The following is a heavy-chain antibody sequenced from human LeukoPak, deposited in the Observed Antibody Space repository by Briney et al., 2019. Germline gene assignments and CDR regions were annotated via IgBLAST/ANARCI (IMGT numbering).Heavy chain of an antibody. D-gene: IGHD5/OR15-5a*01. V-gene: IGHV3-74*03. Sequence: GGSLRLSCAASGFTFSSFWMHWVRQAPGKGLVWVSRISRDGSDTTYADSVKGRFTISRDKAKNTLYLEMNILRAEDTAVYYCARLSVYEFDYWGQGILVTVSS. CDR2: ISRDGSDT. CDR3: ARLSVYEFDY. J-gene: IGHJ4*02. CDR1: GFTFSSFW.